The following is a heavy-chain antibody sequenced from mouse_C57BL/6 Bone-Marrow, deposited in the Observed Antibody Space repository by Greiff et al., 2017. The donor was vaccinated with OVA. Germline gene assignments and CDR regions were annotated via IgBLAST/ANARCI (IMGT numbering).Heavy chain of an antibody. Sequence: VKLMESGAELVRPGASVKLSCKASGYTFTDYYINWVKQRPGQGLEWIARIYPGSGNTYYNEKFKGKATLTAEKSSSTSYMQLSSLTSEDSAVYFCARDLPFAYWGQGTLVTVSA. CDR1: GYTFTDYY. CDR2: IYPGSGNT. J-gene: IGHJ3*01. D-gene: IGHD5-5*01. V-gene: IGHV1-76*01. CDR3: ARDLPFAY.